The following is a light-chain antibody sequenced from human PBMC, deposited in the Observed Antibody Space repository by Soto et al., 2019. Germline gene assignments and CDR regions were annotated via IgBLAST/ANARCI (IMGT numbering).Light chain of an antibody. J-gene: IGKJ1*01. CDR3: QQYNGYSTWT. Sequence: DIPLTQSPSTLSASVGDRVTIACRASQSISRWLAWYQQKPGKAPKVLIWDASSLHSGGPSRFSGSGSGTEFTLTISSLQPDDFATYYCQQYNGYSTWTFGQGTKVEIK. V-gene: IGKV1-5*01. CDR1: QSISRW. CDR2: DAS.